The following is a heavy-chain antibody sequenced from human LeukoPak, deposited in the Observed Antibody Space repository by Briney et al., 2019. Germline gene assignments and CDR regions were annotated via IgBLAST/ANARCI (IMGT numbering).Heavy chain of an antibody. D-gene: IGHD2-15*01. CDR1: GGSISSSSYY. CDR2: IYYSGST. CDR3: ARGVVAAPQTFDY. Sequence: SETLSLTCTVSGGSISSSSYYWGWIRQPPGKGLEWIGSIYYSGSTYYNPSLKSRVTISVDTSKNQFSLKLSSVTAADTAAYYCARGVVAAPQTFDYWGQGTLVTVSS. J-gene: IGHJ4*02. V-gene: IGHV4-39*07.